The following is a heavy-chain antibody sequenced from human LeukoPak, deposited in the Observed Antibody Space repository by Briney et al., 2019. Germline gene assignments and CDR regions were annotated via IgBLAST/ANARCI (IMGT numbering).Heavy chain of an antibody. V-gene: IGHV1-18*01. CDR3: ARGGGYCSSTSCYTDWFDP. CDR2: IGAYNGNT. J-gene: IGHJ5*02. CDR1: GYTFTSYG. Sequence: ASVKVSCKASGYTFTSYGISWVRQAPGQGLEWMGWIGAYNGNTNYAQKLQGRVTMTTDTSTSTAYMELRSLRSDDTAVYYCARGGGYCSSTSCYTDWFDPWGQGTLVTVSS. D-gene: IGHD2-2*02.